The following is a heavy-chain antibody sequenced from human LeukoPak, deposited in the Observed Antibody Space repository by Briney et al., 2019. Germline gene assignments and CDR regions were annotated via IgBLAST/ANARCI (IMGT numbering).Heavy chain of an antibody. J-gene: IGHJ4*02. Sequence: GGSLRLSCEASGFTLNTYAIYWVRQAPGKGLEWVSGICGSGGCTYYADSVKGRFTISRDNSKNTVYLQMNSLTADDTAVYYCAKTTVGYSSGRYPGWPADCWGQGALVTVSS. CDR3: AKTTVGYSSGRYPGWPADC. D-gene: IGHD6-19*01. CDR1: GFTLNTYA. CDR2: ICGSGGCT. V-gene: IGHV3-23*01.